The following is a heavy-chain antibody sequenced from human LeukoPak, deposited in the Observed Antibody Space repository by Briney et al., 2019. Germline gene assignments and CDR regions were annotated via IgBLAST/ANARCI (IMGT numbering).Heavy chain of an antibody. CDR2: IKQDGSEK. CDR3: ARDVSTVADHFVDY. Sequence: GGSLRLSCAASGFTFSSYWMSWIRQAPGKGLEWVANIKQDGSEKYYVDSVKGRFTIARDNTKHSPYLQMNRLTAEDTAVYYCARDVSTVADHFVDYWGQGNLVTVSS. V-gene: IGHV3-7*01. CDR1: GFTFSSYW. D-gene: IGHD6-19*01. J-gene: IGHJ4*02.